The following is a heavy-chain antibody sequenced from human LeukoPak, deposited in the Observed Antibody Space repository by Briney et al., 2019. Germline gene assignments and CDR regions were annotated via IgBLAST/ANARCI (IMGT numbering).Heavy chain of an antibody. D-gene: IGHD6-13*01. V-gene: IGHV3-30*02. Sequence: GGSLRLSCAASGFTFSSYGMHWVRQAPGKGLEWVAFIRYDGSHKYYADSVKGRFTISRDNSKNSLYLQMNSLRAEDTALYYCAKVTLARSWSYYFDYWGQGTLVTVSS. CDR2: IRYDGSHK. CDR1: GFTFSSYG. J-gene: IGHJ4*02. CDR3: AKVTLARSWSYYFDY.